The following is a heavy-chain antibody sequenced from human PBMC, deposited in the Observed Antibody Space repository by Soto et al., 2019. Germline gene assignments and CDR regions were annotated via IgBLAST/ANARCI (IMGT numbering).Heavy chain of an antibody. CDR3: GRYVWSGYYYYRDV. D-gene: IGHD3-3*01. CDR2: ISAYNGNT. Sequence: ASVKVSCKASGYTFTSYGISWVRQAPGQGLEWMGWISAYNGNTNYAQKLQGRVTMTTDTSTSTAYMELRSLRSDDTAVYYCGRYVWSGYYYYRDVGGKGTRVTVSS. J-gene: IGHJ6*03. CDR1: GYTFTSYG. V-gene: IGHV1-18*01.